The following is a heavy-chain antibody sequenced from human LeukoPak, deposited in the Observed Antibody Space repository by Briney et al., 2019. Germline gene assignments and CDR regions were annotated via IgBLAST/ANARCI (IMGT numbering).Heavy chain of an antibody. Sequence: PGGSLRLSCAASGFTVSSNYMSWVRQAPGKGLEWVSVIYSGGSTYYADSVKGRFTISRDNSKNTLYLQMNSLRAEDTAVYYCARGDSSGWYWGYYFDYWGQGTLVTVSS. D-gene: IGHD6-19*01. V-gene: IGHV3-66*01. CDR2: IYSGGST. CDR1: GFTVSSNY. CDR3: ARGDSSGWYWGYYFDY. J-gene: IGHJ4*02.